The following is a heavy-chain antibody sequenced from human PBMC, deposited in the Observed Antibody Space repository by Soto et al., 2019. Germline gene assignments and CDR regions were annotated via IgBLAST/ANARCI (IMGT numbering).Heavy chain of an antibody. Sequence: VQLQESGPGLAETLSLTCTVSGVSITSGDYYWNWIRQPPGKGLEWIGNIDYSGNTYYNPSLKSRLTISLDTYKNQFSLKLSSVTAADTAVYYCASFGVASLNWFDPWGQGTLVTVSS. J-gene: IGHJ5*02. CDR2: IDYSGNT. CDR1: GVSITSGDYY. D-gene: IGHD3-3*01. CDR3: ASFGVASLNWFDP. V-gene: IGHV4-30-4*01.